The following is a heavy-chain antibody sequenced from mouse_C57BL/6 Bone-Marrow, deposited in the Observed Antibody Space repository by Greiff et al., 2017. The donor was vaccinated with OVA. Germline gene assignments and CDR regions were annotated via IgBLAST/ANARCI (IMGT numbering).Heavy chain of an antibody. V-gene: IGHV1-80*01. CDR2: IYPGDGDT. D-gene: IGHD3-2*02. Sequence: VQLQQSGAELVKPGASVKISCKASGYAFSSYWMNWVKQRPGKGLEWIGQIYPGDGDTNYNGKFKGKATLTADKPSSTAYMQLSSLTSEDSAVYFCAREEGSGYYFDYWGQGTTLTVSS. J-gene: IGHJ2*01. CDR1: GYAFSSYW. CDR3: AREEGSGYYFDY.